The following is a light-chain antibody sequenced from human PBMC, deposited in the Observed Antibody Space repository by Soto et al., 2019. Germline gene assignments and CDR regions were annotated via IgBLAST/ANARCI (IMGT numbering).Light chain of an antibody. CDR3: QQRHMWPIT. Sequence: EVVLTESPVTLSVSPGERATLPWRASQSFRGLLAWYQQKPGQAPRLLIYDAYNRATGIPPRFSGSGYGTDFNLTISSLETEDSAVYYCQQRHMWPITFGQGTRLEIK. CDR1: QSFRGL. CDR2: DAY. J-gene: IGKJ5*01. V-gene: IGKV3-11*01.